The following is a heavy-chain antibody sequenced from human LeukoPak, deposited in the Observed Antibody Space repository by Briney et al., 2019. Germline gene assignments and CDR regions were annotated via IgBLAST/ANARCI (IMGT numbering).Heavy chain of an antibody. CDR1: GYTFTSYD. D-gene: IGHD4-11*01. Sequence: ASVTVSCKASGYTFTSYDINWVRRATGQGLEWMGWMNPNSGKTGNAQKFQGRVTITWNTSISTAYMELSSLRSEDTAVYFCARVDYSNDFDIWGQGTMVTVSS. CDR2: MNPNSGKT. CDR3: ARVDYSNDFDI. V-gene: IGHV1-8*01. J-gene: IGHJ3*02.